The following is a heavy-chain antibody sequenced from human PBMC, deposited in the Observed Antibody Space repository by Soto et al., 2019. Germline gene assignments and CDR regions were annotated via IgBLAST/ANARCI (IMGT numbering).Heavy chain of an antibody. D-gene: IGHD2-2*01. CDR1: GFTFISYG. Sequence: GGSLILAGAASGFTFISYGMRWVRQSPGKGLECVAVISYDGSNKYYADSVKGRFTISRDNSKNTLYLQMNSLRAEDTAVYYCAKSSTSAHYYYYGMDVWGQGTTVTVSS. CDR2: ISYDGSNK. CDR3: AKSSTSAHYYYYGMDV. J-gene: IGHJ6*02. V-gene: IGHV3-30*18.